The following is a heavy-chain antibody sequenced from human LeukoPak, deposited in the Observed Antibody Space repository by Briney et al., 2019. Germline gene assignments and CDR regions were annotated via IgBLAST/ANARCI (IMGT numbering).Heavy chain of an antibody. D-gene: IGHD5-18*01. J-gene: IGHJ4*02. CDR2: IYNRGST. CDR1: GASISDYY. CDR3: ARSGSYGVYFDY. V-gene: IGHV4-59*12. Sequence: ASETLSLTCTVSGASISDYYWSWIRQPPGKGLEWIGYIYNRGSTDYNPSLNSRVTMSVDMSRNQFSLKLRSVTAADTAVYYCARSGSYGVYFDYWGQGTLVTVSS.